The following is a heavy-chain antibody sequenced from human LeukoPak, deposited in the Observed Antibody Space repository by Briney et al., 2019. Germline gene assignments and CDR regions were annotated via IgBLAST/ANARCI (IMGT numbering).Heavy chain of an antibody. D-gene: IGHD5-12*01. J-gene: IGHJ5*02. CDR3: ARDRYSGYDFGWFDP. Sequence: PSVKVSCKASGYTFTSYYMHWVRQAPGQGLEWMGRINPNSGGTNYAQKFQGRVTMTRDTSISTAYMELSRLRPDDTAVYYCARDRYSGYDFGWFDPWGQGTLVTVSS. CDR2: INPNSGGT. CDR1: GYTFTSYY. V-gene: IGHV1-2*06.